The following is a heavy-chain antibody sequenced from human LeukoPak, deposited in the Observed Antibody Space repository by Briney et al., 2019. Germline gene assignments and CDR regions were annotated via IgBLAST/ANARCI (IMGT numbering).Heavy chain of an antibody. J-gene: IGHJ4*02. CDR3: AKDFSSSWHAGIDY. CDR1: GFTFSSYG. D-gene: IGHD6-13*01. Sequence: GGSLRLSCAASGFTFSSYGMPWVRQAPGKGLEWVAFIRYDGSNKYYADSVKGRFTISRDNSKNTLYLQMNSLRAEDTAVYHCAKDFSSSWHAGIDYWGQGTLVTVSS. CDR2: IRYDGSNK. V-gene: IGHV3-30*02.